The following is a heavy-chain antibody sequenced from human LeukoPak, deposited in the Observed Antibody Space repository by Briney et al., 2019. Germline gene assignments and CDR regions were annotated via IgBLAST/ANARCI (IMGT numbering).Heavy chain of an antibody. D-gene: IGHD2-15*01. CDR1: KFTFSSYA. CDR3: AKGLENSWYSGNDY. J-gene: IGHJ4*02. V-gene: IGHV3-23*01. Sequence: GSLRLSCAASKFTFSSYAMSGFRRGQGKGLEWVSVISGSGDSTYYADSVKVRFTISRDNSKNTLYLQMNSLGAEDTAVYYCAKGLENSWYSGNDYWGQGTLVTVSS. CDR2: ISGSGDST.